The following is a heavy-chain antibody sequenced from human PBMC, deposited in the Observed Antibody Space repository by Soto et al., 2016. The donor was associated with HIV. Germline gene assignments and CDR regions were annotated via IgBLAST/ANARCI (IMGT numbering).Heavy chain of an antibody. D-gene: IGHD6-13*01. Sequence: EVQLVQSGAEVKKPGATVKISCKVSGYTFTDYFIHWVQQAPEKGLEWMGLVDPEDGDTIYAEKFQGRVTITADTSTDTAYMELTSLTSEDTAVYYCTTGGSTDTSSWTHWGQGTLVTVSS. CDR1: GYTFTDYF. CDR3: TTGGSTDTSSWTH. CDR2: VDPEDGDT. V-gene: IGHV1-69-2*01. J-gene: IGHJ4*02.